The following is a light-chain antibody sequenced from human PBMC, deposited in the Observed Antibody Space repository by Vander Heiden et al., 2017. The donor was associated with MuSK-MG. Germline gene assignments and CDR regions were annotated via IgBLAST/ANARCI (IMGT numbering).Light chain of an antibody. J-gene: IGKJ1*01. CDR2: AAS. CDR1: QGISSY. V-gene: IGKV1D-8*03. CDR3: QQKYGFPPRT. Sequence: SWLPRSPSLLSASTGDRVTISCRMSQGISSYLAWYKQKPGKAPELLIYAASTWQRGVTSRFSGSGYGKDFTLTISCRQSEDFAAYYCQQKYGFPPRTFGQGTKVEIK.